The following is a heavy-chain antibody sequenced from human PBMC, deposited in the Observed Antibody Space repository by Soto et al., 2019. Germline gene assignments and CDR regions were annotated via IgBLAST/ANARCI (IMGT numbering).Heavy chain of an antibody. J-gene: IGHJ6*03. CDR1: GGSISSSSYY. V-gene: IGHV4-39*01. CDR2: IYYSGST. Sequence: SETLSLTCTVSGGSISSSSYYWGWIRQPPGKGLEWIGSIYYSGSTYYNPSLKSRVTISVDTSKNQFSLKLSSVTAADTAVYFCATGSSSYHHYNSDYYCMDVWGKGTTVTVSS. CDR3: ATGSSSYHHYNSDYYCMDV. D-gene: IGHD2-15*01.